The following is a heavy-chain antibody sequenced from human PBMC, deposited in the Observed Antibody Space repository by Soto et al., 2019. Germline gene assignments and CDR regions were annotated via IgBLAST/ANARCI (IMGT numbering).Heavy chain of an antibody. V-gene: IGHV4-61*08. D-gene: IGHD3-9*01. J-gene: IGHJ4*02. CDR2: TYYSGST. CDR1: GGSVSSGAYY. CDR3: ARAISTGYNILTGYYMDY. Sequence: SETLSLTCTVSGGSVSSGAYYWSWIRQPPEKGLEWIGYTYYSGSTNYNPSLKSRVTISVDTSKNQFSLKLTSVTAADTAVYYCARAISTGYNILTGYYMDYWGQGSLVTRLL.